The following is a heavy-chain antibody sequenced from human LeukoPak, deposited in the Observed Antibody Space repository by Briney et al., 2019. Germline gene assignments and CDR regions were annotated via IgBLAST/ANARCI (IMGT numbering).Heavy chain of an antibody. J-gene: IGHJ4*02. Sequence: SETLSLTCTVSGGSISSSSYYWGWIRQPPGKGLEWIGEINHSGSTNYNPSLKSRVTISVDTSKNQFSLKLSSVTAADTAVYYCARPRYYYGSGSRSLDYWGQGTLVTVSS. CDR2: INHSGST. CDR3: ARPRYYYGSGSRSLDY. D-gene: IGHD3-10*01. CDR1: GGSISSSSYY. V-gene: IGHV4-39*07.